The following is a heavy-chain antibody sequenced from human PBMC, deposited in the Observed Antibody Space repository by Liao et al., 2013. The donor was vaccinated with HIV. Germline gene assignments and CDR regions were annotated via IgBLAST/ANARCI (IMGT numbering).Heavy chain of an antibody. D-gene: IGHD6-6*01. CDR1: GGSFSGYY. V-gene: IGHV4-59*10. Sequence: QVQLQQWGAGLLKPSETLSLTCAVYGGSFSGYYWSWIRQPPGKGLEWIGRIYTSGSTNYNPSLKSRVTMSVDTSKNQFSLKLSSVTAADTAVYYCARGSGIAARRGFDYWGQGTLVTVSS. J-gene: IGHJ4*02. CDR2: IYTSGST. CDR3: ARGSGIAARRGFDY.